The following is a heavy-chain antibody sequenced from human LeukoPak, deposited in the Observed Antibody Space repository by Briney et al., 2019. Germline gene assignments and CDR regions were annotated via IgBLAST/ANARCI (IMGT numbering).Heavy chain of an antibody. CDR1: GYTFSNYY. Sequence: ASVKVSCKASGYTFSNYYMHWVRQAPGQGLEWMGLINPTETGTNYAQKFRGRVTLTRDTSTTTVYMELSSLRSGDSAVYYCAREESGGYFDYWGQGTLVTVSS. D-gene: IGHD2-8*02. CDR3: AREESGGYFDY. J-gene: IGHJ4*02. V-gene: IGHV1-46*01. CDR2: INPTETGT.